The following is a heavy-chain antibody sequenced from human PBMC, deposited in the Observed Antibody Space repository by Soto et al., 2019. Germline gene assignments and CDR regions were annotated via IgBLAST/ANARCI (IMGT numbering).Heavy chain of an antibody. CDR3: ARELSGSYYRYYYYYGMDV. CDR1: GFTFSDYY. Sequence: GGSLRLSCAASGFTFSDYYMSWIRQAPGKGLEWVSYISSSSSYTNYADSVKGRFTISRDNAKNSLYLQMNSLRAEDTAVYYCARELSGSYYRYYYYYGMDVWGQGTTVTVSS. J-gene: IGHJ6*02. CDR2: ISSSSSYT. D-gene: IGHD1-26*01. V-gene: IGHV3-11*06.